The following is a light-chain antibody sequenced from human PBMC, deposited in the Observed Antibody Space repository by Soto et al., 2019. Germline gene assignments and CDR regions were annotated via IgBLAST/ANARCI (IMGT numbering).Light chain of an antibody. V-gene: IGLV3-21*02. J-gene: IGLJ2*01. Sequence: SYELTQPPSVSVAPGQTARITCGGTNIGSKSVHWYQQKPGQAPVLVVYDDSDRPSGIPERFSGSNSGNTATLTISRVEAGDEADYYCQVWDSSSDHPHVVFGGGTQLTVL. CDR2: DDS. CDR3: QVWDSSSDHPHVV. CDR1: NIGSKS.